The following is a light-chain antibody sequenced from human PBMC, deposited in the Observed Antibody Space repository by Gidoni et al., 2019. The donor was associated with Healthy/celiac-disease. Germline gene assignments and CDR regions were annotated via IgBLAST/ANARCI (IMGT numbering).Light chain of an antibody. CDR2: AAS. CDR3: QQSYSTLPYT. V-gene: IGKV1-39*01. Sequence: DIQMTQSPSSLSASVGDRVTITCRASQSISSYLNWYQQKPGKAPKLLIYAASSLQSGVPSRFRGSGSGTDFTLTISSLQPEDFATYYCQQSYSTLPYTFGQXTKLEIK. CDR1: QSISSY. J-gene: IGKJ2*01.